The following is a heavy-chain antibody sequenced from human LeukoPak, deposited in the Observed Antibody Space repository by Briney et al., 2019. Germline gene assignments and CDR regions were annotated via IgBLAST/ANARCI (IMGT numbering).Heavy chain of an antibody. CDR2: IYPRDSDT. Sequence: GESLKISCKASGYSFTTNWVAWVRQMPGKGLECMGIIYPRDSDTRYNPSFQGQVTISADKSINTAYLQWSSLKASDTAMYYCYSGDGYNRYYWGQGTLVTVSP. V-gene: IGHV5-51*01. CDR3: YSGDGYNRYY. CDR1: GYSFTTNW. D-gene: IGHD5-24*01. J-gene: IGHJ4*02.